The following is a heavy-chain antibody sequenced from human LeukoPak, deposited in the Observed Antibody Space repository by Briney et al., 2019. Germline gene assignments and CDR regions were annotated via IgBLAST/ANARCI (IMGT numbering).Heavy chain of an antibody. D-gene: IGHD2-21*02. CDR1: GFTFSDSP. Sequence: PGGSLRLSCVASGFTFSDSPMHWVRQTSGKGLEWIGRIRSKDNNYATTYTASVEGRLTISRDDSKNTAYLHMSSLRSEDTAVYYCTTPHDSEAFDLWGQGTMVTVFS. CDR3: TTPHDSEAFDL. J-gene: IGHJ3*01. V-gene: IGHV3-73*01. CDR2: IRSKDNNYAT.